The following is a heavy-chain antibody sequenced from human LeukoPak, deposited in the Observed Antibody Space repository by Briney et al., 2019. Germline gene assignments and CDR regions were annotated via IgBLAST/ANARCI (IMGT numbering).Heavy chain of an antibody. Sequence: SETLSLTCAVSGGSISSSNWWSWVRQPPGKGLEWIGSIYYSGSTYYNPSLKSRVTISVDTSKNQFSLKLSSVTAADTAVYYCARVMITFGGVIGPFDYWGQGTLVTVSS. CDR3: ARVMITFGGVIGPFDY. CDR1: GGSISSSNW. V-gene: IGHV4-4*02. J-gene: IGHJ4*02. CDR2: IYYSGST. D-gene: IGHD3-16*02.